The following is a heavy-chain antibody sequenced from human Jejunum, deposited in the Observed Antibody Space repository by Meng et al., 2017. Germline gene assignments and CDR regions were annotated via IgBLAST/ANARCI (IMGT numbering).Heavy chain of an antibody. Sequence: VPLVRWVPGLLRPLSTWPLPCAGSGGSITTDWWNWVRQPPGKGLEWIGEIWHSGASNYNPSLRSRVTISVDKSKNQLSLELASLTAADTAVYYCARGATGTRPFDYWGQGTLVTVSS. D-gene: IGHD5-12*01. CDR3: ARGATGTRPFDY. V-gene: IGHV4-4*03. CDR2: IWHSGAS. CDR1: GGSITTDW. J-gene: IGHJ4*02.